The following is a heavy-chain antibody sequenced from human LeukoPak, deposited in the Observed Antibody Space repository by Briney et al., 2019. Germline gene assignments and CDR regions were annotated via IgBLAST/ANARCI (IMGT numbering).Heavy chain of an antibody. J-gene: IGHJ4*02. CDR3: ARARYCSGGSCGYYFDY. CDR1: GFTFSSYE. CDR2: ISSSGSTI. D-gene: IGHD2-15*01. Sequence: QSGGSLRLSCAASGFTFSSYEMNWVRQAPGKGLEWVSYISSSGSTIHYADSVKGRFTISRDNAKNSLYLQMNSLRAEDTAVYYCARARYCSGGSCGYYFDYWGQGTLVTVSS. V-gene: IGHV3-48*03.